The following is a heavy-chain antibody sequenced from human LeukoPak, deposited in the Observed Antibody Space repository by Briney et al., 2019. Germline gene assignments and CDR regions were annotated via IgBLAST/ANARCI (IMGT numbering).Heavy chain of an antibody. D-gene: IGHD6-6*01. J-gene: IGHJ6*02. CDR1: GFTLSNYS. Sequence: GGSLRLSCEASGFTLSNYSMNWVRQAPGKGLEWVSSISSRRSYIYYSDSLKGRFTISRDNAKNSLFLQLHSLSVEDTAVCYCARTLAARIQSPYYYGLDVWGQGTPVTVSS. CDR3: ARTLAARIQSPYYYGLDV. CDR2: ISSRRSYI. V-gene: IGHV3-21*01.